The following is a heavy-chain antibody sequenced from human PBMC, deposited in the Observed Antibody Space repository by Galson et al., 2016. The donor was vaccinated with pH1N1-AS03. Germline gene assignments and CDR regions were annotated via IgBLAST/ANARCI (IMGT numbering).Heavy chain of an antibody. Sequence: QSGAEVKKPGESLKISCKGSGYSFSSYWIVWVRQMPGKGLEWMGIIYPGDSDTTYSPSFQGQVTISADQPISTAYLQWSSLKASDTAIYYCARQQFDGMDVWGQGTTVSVSS. D-gene: IGHD3-10*01. V-gene: IGHV5-51*01. CDR1: GYSFSSYW. J-gene: IGHJ6*02. CDR2: IYPGDSDT. CDR3: ARQQFDGMDV.